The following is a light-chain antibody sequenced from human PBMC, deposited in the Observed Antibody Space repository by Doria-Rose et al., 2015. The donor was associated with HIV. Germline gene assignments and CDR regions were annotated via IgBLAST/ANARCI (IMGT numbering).Light chain of an antibody. J-gene: IGKJ3*01. CDR1: QSLLYTSKNY. CDR2: CAS. Sequence: TQSPESLGMSLGERATLNCKPNQSLLYTSKNYLAWYQQKPGQPPKLLIYCASTRQSGVPARFSGSGSGTDFTLTISSLEAEDVAVYYCQQYYGTPSFGPGTTVDIK. CDR3: QQYYGTPS. V-gene: IGKV4-1*01.